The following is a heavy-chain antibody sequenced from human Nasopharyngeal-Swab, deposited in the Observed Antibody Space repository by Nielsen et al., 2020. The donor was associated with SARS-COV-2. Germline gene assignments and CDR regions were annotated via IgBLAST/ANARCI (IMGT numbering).Heavy chain of an antibody. Sequence: SETLSLTYTVSGGSISNYYWSWIRQSPGKGLEWIGYIYYSGSTNYNPSLKSRVTISLDTSKNQFSLKLSSVTATDTAVYYCARRRRSPFDYWGQGALVTVSS. CDR1: GGSISNYY. CDR2: IYYSGST. V-gene: IGHV4-59*08. CDR3: ARRRRSPFDY. D-gene: IGHD1-26*01. J-gene: IGHJ4*02.